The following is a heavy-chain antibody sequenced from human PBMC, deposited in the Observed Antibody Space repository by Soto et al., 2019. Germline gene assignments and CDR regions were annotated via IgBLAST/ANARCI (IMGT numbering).Heavy chain of an antibody. D-gene: IGHD6-13*01. J-gene: IGHJ6*03. CDR3: AKDRGEQQLGQTYYYYYYMDV. Sequence: PGGSLRLSCAASGFTFSSYAMSWVRQAPGKGLEWVSAISGSGGSTYYADSVKGRFTISRDNSKNTLYLQMNSLRAEDTAIYYFAKDRGEQQLGQTYYYYYYMDVWGKGTTVTVSS. CDR1: GFTFSSYA. V-gene: IGHV3-23*01. CDR2: ISGSGGST.